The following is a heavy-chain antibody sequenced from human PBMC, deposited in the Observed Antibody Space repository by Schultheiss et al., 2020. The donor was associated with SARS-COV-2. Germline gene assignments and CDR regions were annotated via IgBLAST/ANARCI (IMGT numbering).Heavy chain of an antibody. V-gene: IGHV4-4*02. CDR2: IYYSGST. CDR3: ARAGLGPRPYYYDSSGYYYGERYYFDY. D-gene: IGHD3-22*01. CDR1: GGSISSSNW. Sequence: SETLSLTCAVSGGSISSSNWWSWVRQPPGKGLEWIGSIYYSGSTYYNPSLKSRVTISVDTSKNQFSLKLSSVTAADTAVYYCARAGLGPRPYYYDSSGYYYGERYYFDYWGQGTLVTVSS. J-gene: IGHJ4*02.